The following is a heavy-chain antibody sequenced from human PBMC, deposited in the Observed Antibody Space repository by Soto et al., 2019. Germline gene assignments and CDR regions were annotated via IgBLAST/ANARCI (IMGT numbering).Heavy chain of an antibody. D-gene: IGHD6-13*01. CDR3: AKDRTTYSSSWPYDAFDI. J-gene: IGHJ3*02. Sequence: GGSLRLSCAASGFTFSSYAMSWVRQAPGKGLEWVSAISGSGGSTYYADSVKGRFTISRDNSKNTLYLQMNSLRAEDTAVYYCAKDRTTYSSSWPYDAFDIWGQGTMVTVSS. V-gene: IGHV3-23*01. CDR1: GFTFSSYA. CDR2: ISGSGGST.